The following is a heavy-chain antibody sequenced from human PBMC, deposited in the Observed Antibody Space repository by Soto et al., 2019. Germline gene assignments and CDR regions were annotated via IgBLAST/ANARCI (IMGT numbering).Heavy chain of an antibody. CDR3: ASAINGYYFDY. Sequence: SETLSLTCAVSGGSISSGGYSWSWIRQPPGKGLEWIGYIYHSGSTYYNPSLKSGVTISVVRSKNQFSLKLSSVTAADTAVYDCASAINGYYFDYWGQGTLVTVSS. CDR1: GGSISSGGYS. J-gene: IGHJ4*02. CDR2: IYHSGST. D-gene: IGHD2-8*01. V-gene: IGHV4-30-2*01.